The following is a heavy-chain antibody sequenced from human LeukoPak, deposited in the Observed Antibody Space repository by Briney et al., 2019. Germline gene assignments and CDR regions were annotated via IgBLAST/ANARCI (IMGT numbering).Heavy chain of an antibody. Sequence: ASVKVSCKASGGTFSRYAISWVRQAPGQGLEWMGIINPSGGSTSYAQKFQGRVTMTRDMSTSTVYMELSSLRSEDTAVYYCARDLGATEVVWFDPWGQGTLVTVSS. J-gene: IGHJ5*02. CDR3: ARDLGATEVVWFDP. CDR2: INPSGGST. D-gene: IGHD1-26*01. V-gene: IGHV1-46*01. CDR1: GGTFSRYA.